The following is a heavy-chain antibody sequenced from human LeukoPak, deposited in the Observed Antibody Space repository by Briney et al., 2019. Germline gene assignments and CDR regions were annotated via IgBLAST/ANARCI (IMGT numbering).Heavy chain of an antibody. D-gene: IGHD6-6*01. V-gene: IGHV1-18*01. Sequence: GASAKVSCKASGYTFTSFGISWVRQAPGQGLEWMGWISAYNDNTNYAQKLQGRVTMTTDTSTSTAYMELRSLRSDDTAVYYCASSPTWARWYFDLWGRGTLVTVSA. CDR2: ISAYNDNT. CDR3: ASSPTWARWYFDL. J-gene: IGHJ2*01. CDR1: GYTFTSFG.